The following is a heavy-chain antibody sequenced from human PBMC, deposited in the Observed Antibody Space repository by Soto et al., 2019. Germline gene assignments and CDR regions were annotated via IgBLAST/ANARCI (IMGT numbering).Heavy chain of an antibody. CDR3: AASCVACGGFNYYGMDV. CDR1: GGSISSYY. Sequence: PSETLYLTCTVSGGSISSYYWSWIRQPPGKGLEWIGYIYYSGSTNYNPSLKSRVTISVDTSKNQFSLKLSSVTAADTAVYYCAASCVACGGFNYYGMDVWGQGTTVT. D-gene: IGHD2-21*01. J-gene: IGHJ6*02. CDR2: IYYSGST. V-gene: IGHV4-59*01.